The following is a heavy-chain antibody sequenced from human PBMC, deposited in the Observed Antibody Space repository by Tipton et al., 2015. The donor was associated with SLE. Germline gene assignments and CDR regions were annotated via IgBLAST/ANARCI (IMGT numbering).Heavy chain of an antibody. CDR3: TRGDSTGLDVFAI. D-gene: IGHD2-8*02. V-gene: IGHV4-39*01. J-gene: IGHJ3*02. CDR2: IYYTGST. CDR1: GGSINSSGYH. Sequence: TLSLTCTVSGGSINSSGYHWDWIRQPPGKRLEWIASIYYTGSTYYNPSLKSRVTIFVDSSKNLFSLKLTSVTAADTAVYYCTRGDSTGLDVFAIWGQGTMVTVPS.